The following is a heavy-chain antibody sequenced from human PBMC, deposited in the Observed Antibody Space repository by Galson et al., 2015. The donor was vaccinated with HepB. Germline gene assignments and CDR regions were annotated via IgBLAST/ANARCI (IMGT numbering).Heavy chain of an antibody. Sequence: SLRLSCAASGFTFSDYYMDWVRQAPGKGLEWVGRIRNRPNSYTTEYAASVKGRFTISRDDSKNSLFLHMNSLKTEDTAVYFCARDVGSSRVWWGQGDLVTVS. J-gene: IGHJ4*02. CDR2: IRNRPNSYTT. CDR1: GFTFSDYY. V-gene: IGHV3-72*01. CDR3: ARDVGSSRVW. D-gene: IGHD2-15*01.